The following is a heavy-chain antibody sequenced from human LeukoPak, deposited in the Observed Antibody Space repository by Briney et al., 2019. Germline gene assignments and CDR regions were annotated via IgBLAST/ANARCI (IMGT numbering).Heavy chain of an antibody. V-gene: IGHV3-9*01. Sequence: PGGSLRLSCAASGFTFDDYAMHWVRQAPGKGLEWVSGISWNSGSLGYADSVKGRFTISRDNAKNSLYLQTNSLRAEDTALYYCAKDFNTYFYYYYMDVWGKGTTVTVSS. CDR1: GFTFDDYA. CDR3: AKDFNTYFYYYYMDV. J-gene: IGHJ6*03. CDR2: ISWNSGSL.